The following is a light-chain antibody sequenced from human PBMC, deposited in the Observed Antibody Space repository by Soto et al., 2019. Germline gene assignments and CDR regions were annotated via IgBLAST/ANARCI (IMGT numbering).Light chain of an antibody. CDR3: QQRSNWVT. Sequence: EIVLTQSPAILSLSPGERATLSCRASQSVSNYLAWYQQKPGQAPRLLIFDAFNRATGIPARFSGSGSGTDFTLTISSLEPEDFAVYYCQQRSNWVTFGGGTKVEI. CDR1: QSVSNY. J-gene: IGKJ4*01. CDR2: DAF. V-gene: IGKV3-11*01.